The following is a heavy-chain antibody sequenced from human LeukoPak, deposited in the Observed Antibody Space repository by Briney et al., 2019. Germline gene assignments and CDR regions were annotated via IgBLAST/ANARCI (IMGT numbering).Heavy chain of an antibody. Sequence: PSETLSLTCTVSGGSISSSSYYWGWIRQPPGKGLEWIGSIYYSGSTYYNPSLKSRVTISVDTSKNQFSLKLSSVTAADTAVYYCARDHFPRDYYDSSGYTYYFDYWGQGTLVTVSS. J-gene: IGHJ4*02. CDR2: IYYSGST. V-gene: IGHV4-39*07. CDR3: ARDHFPRDYYDSSGYTYYFDY. CDR1: GGSISSSSYY. D-gene: IGHD3-22*01.